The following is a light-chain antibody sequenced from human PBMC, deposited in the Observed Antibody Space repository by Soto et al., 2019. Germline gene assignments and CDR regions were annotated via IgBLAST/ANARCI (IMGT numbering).Light chain of an antibody. Sequence: EIVLTQSPATLSLSPGERATLSCRASQSVSSYLAWYQQKPGQAPRLLIYDASNRATGIPPRFSGSGSGTDFTLPIISLVPHDFAVYYCQQRSNWLMYTFGQGTKLEIK. CDR2: DAS. CDR1: QSVSSY. J-gene: IGKJ2*01. CDR3: QQRSNWLMYT. V-gene: IGKV3-11*01.